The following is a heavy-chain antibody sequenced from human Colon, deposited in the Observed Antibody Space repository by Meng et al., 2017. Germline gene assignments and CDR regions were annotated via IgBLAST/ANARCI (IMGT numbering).Heavy chain of an antibody. CDR2: SNTKTGNP. V-gene: IGHV7-4-1*02. Sequence: QVQPVQSESEFKKHGASVTVTCKTSGYLFCYYAMNWVRQAPGRGIEWMGWSNTKTGNPTYAQAFTGRFVFSLDTSVSTPYLQINDLKADDTAVYYCAREGSDSWIDYWGQGTLVTVSS. CDR3: AREGSDSWIDY. CDR1: GYLFCYYA. J-gene: IGHJ4*02. D-gene: IGHD6-13*01.